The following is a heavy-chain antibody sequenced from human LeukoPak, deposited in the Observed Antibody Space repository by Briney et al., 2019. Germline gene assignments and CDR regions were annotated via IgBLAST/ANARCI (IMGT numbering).Heavy chain of an antibody. CDR3: ARGLSYRGTDIDV. J-gene: IGHJ6*03. CDR2: INHSGST. CDR1: GGSFSGYY. D-gene: IGHD1-1*01. Sequence: SETLSLTCAVYGGSFSGYYWSWIRQPPGKGLEWIGEINHSGSTNYNPSLKSRFTISVDTSKNQFSLKLSSVTAADTAVYYCARGLSYRGTDIDVWGKGTTVTVSS. V-gene: IGHV4-34*01.